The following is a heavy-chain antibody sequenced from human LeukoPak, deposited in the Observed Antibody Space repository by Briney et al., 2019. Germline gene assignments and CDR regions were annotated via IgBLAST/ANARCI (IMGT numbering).Heavy chain of an antibody. CDR2: ISSSGSTT. CDR1: RFTFSDYY. D-gene: IGHD4-23*01. J-gene: IGHJ3*02. V-gene: IGHV3-11*01. CDR3: ARGFGRTVVTGDAFDI. Sequence: GGSLRLSCAASRFTFSDYYMSWIRQAPGKGLEWVSYISSSGSTTYYADSVKGRFTISRDNAKNSLYLLMNSLRAEDTAVYYCARGFGRTVVTGDAFDIWGQGTMVTVSS.